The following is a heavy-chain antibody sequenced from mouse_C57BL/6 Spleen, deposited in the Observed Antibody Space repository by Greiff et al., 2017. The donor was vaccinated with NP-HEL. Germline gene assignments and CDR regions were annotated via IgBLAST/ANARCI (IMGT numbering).Heavy chain of an antibody. D-gene: IGHD1-1*01. CDR3: ARAGYGLYFDY. CDR1: GFTFSSYA. Sequence: EVMLVESGGGLVKPGGSLKLSCAASGFTFSSYAMSWVRQTPEKRLEWVATISDGGSYTYYPDNVKGRFTISRDNAKNNLYLQMSHLKSEDTAMYYCARAGYGLYFDYWGQGTTLTVSS. V-gene: IGHV5-4*03. J-gene: IGHJ2*01. CDR2: ISDGGSYT.